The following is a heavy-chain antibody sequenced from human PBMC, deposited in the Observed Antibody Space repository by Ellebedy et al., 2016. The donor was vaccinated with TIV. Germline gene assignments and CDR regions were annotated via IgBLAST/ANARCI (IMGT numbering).Heavy chain of an antibody. CDR3: ARSALTGVSTGAFDV. V-gene: IGHV4-38-2*02. J-gene: IGHJ3*01. CDR1: GYSISSGYY. CDR2: IYHSGNT. D-gene: IGHD7-27*01. Sequence: SETLSLTXTVSGYSISSGYYWGWIRQPPGKGLEWIGSIYHSGNTYYNPSLRSQVTISVDTSKNQFSLKLSSVTAADTAVYYCARSALTGVSTGAFDVWGQGTMVTVSS.